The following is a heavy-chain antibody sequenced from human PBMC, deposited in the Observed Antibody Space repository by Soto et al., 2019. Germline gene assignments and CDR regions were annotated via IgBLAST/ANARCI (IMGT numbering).Heavy chain of an antibody. CDR2: IWHDGTKE. CDR3: GRGFDSSGWLVDS. Sequence: GGSLRLSCTASGFTFSIHGMHWVRQAPGKGLEWVAAIWHDGTKEYYVDSVKGRFTMSRDNSKNTVYLQMNSLRAEDTAVYYCGRGFDSSGWLVDSWGQGTLVTVSS. CDR1: GFTFSIHG. J-gene: IGHJ4*02. D-gene: IGHD6-19*01. V-gene: IGHV3-33*01.